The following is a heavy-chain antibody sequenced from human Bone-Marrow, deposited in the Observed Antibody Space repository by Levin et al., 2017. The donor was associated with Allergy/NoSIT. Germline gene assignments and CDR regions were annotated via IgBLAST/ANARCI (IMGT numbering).Heavy chain of an antibody. J-gene: IGHJ6*02. Sequence: GESLKISCAASGFIMSTTFMTWVRQAPGKGLEWVSVIYTGGTTYYEDSVKGRFTISRDDSKNTLYLQMNSLRAEDTAVYYCTRDPVTTAGYGMDVWGQGTTVTVSS. CDR3: TRDPVTTAGYGMDV. CDR1: GFIMSTTF. V-gene: IGHV3-53*01. CDR2: IYTGGTT. D-gene: IGHD2-21*02.